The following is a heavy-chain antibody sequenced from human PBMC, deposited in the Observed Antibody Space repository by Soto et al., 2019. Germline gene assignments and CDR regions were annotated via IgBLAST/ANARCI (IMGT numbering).Heavy chain of an antibody. CDR2: ISGSGGLT. Sequence: EMQLLVSGGGLVQPGGSLRLSCAASGFPFSSYAMSWVRQAPGKGLEWVSGISGSGGLTYYADSVKGRFTISRDNSKNTLYLQMNILIADDTAVYYCAISLSASPNSFFDYWGHGTLVSVSS. CDR1: GFPFSSYA. J-gene: IGHJ4*01. D-gene: IGHD2-21*01. CDR3: AISLSASPNSFFDY. V-gene: IGHV3-23*01.